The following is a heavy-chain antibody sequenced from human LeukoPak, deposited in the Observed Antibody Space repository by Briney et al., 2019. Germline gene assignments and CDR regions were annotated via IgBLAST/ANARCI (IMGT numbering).Heavy chain of an antibody. J-gene: IGHJ4*02. CDR1: GITFSDHY. Sequence: GGSLRLSCAASGITFSDHYMSWIRQAPGKGLEWLSYISSGGDSIYYADSVKGRFTISRDNSKNTLYLQMSSLRAEDAALYYCATNYDLDSWGQGTLVTVSS. V-gene: IGHV3-11*01. CDR2: ISSGGDSI. CDR3: ATNYDLDS. D-gene: IGHD1-7*01.